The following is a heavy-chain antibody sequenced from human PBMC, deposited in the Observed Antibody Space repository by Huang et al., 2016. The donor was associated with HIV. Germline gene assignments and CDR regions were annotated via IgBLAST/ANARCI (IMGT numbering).Heavy chain of an antibody. CDR1: GYTFTRYG. V-gene: IGHV1-18*01. J-gene: IGHJ2*01. CDR2: ISGYNGNT. CDR3: ARGISGNYVDWYFDL. Sequence: QVQLVQSGAEVKKPGASVKVSCKSSGYTFTRYGISWVRQAPGQGLEWMGGISGYNGNTHYAQNLQGRVTMTTDTSTSTAYMELRSLRSDDTAVYYCARGISGNYVDWYFDLWGRGTLVTVSS. D-gene: IGHD1-26*01.